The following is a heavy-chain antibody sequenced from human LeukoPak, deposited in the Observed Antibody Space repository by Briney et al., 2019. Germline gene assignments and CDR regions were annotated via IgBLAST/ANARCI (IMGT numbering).Heavy chain of an antibody. CDR3: ARDPPRRYDY. CDR1: GFIFSNYG. Sequence: GGSLRLSCAASGFIFSNYGMHWVRQAPSKGLEWVAFIRYDGNDKLYTDSVKGRFTISRDNAKNSLYLQMNSLRAEDTAVYYCARDPPRRYDYWGQGTLVTVSS. CDR2: IRYDGNDK. V-gene: IGHV3-30*02. D-gene: IGHD1-14*01. J-gene: IGHJ4*02.